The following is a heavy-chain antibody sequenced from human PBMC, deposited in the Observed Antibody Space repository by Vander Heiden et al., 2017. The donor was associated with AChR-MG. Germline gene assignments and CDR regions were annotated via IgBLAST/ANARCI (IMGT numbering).Heavy chain of an antibody. CDR3: VMGDSSGQRYFDY. J-gene: IGHJ4*02. D-gene: IGHD3-22*01. V-gene: IGHV1-69*01. CDR1: GGTFISYA. Sequence: QVQLVQSGAEVKKPGSSVKVSCKASGGTFISYAIGWVGQAPGQGLEWMVGIIPIFGPATYAQKFQGRVTITADESTSTAYMELRRLSSEYTAVYYGVMGDSSGQRYFDYWGQGTLVTLSS. CDR2: IIPIFGPA.